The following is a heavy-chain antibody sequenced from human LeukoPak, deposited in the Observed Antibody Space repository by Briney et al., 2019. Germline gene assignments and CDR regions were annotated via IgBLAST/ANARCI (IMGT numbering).Heavy chain of an antibody. CDR2: MNPNSGNT. CDR3: ARDREYGSGRYYYYYMDV. D-gene: IGHD3-10*01. J-gene: IGHJ6*03. Sequence: ASVKVSCKASGYTFTSYDINWVRQATGQGLEWMGWMNPNSGNTGYAQKFQGRVTMTRNTSISTAYMELSRLRSDDTAVYYCARDREYGSGRYYYYYMDVWGKGTTVTISS. CDR1: GYTFTSYD. V-gene: IGHV1-8*01.